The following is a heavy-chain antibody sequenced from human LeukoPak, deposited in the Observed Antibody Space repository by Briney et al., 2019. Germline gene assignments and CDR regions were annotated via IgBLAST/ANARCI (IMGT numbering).Heavy chain of an antibody. CDR2: ISSSGSTI. CDR3: ARRPRIQLWSFDY. Sequence: GGSLRLSCAASGFTFSNYGMHWVRQAPGKGLEWVSYISSSGSTIYYADSMKGRFTISRDNAKNSLYLQMNSLRAEDTAVYYCARRPRIQLWSFDYWGQGTLVTVSS. V-gene: IGHV3-48*04. J-gene: IGHJ4*02. D-gene: IGHD5-18*01. CDR1: GFTFSNYG.